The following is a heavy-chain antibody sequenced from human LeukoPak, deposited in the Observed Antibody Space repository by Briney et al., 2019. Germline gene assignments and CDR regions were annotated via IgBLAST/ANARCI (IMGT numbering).Heavy chain of an antibody. CDR2: ISYDGSNK. D-gene: IGHD6-6*01. V-gene: IGHV3-30-3*01. CDR3: ARGRSRERAYGMDV. Sequence: PGGSLRLSCAASGFTFNSYEMHWVRQAPGKGLEWVAVISYDGSNKYYADFVKGRFTFSRDNSKNTVHLQMNSLGAEDTAVYYCARGRSRERAYGMDVWGPGTTVTVSS. CDR1: GFTFNSYE. J-gene: IGHJ6*02.